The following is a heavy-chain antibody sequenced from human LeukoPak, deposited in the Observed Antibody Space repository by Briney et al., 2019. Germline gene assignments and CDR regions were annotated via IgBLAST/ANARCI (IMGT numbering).Heavy chain of an antibody. J-gene: IGHJ4*02. D-gene: IGHD3-10*01. CDR3: AGRPSYHGSHYFDY. Sequence: SETLSLTCAVSGYSISSNHWWGWIRQPPGKGLEWIGYIFYAGSTYYNPSLKSRVTMSVDTSKNQFSLKLRSVTAADTAVYFCAGRPSYHGSHYFDYWGQGTLVTVSS. V-gene: IGHV4-28*01. CDR2: IFYAGST. CDR1: GYSISSNHW.